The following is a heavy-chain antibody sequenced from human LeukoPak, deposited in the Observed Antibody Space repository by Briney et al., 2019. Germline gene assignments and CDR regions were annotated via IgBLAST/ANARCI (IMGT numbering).Heavy chain of an antibody. D-gene: IGHD6-13*01. V-gene: IGHV4-39*07. J-gene: IGHJ6*03. CDR1: GGSISSSSYY. CDR3: ARRPLASSSRDYYYYMDV. CDR2: IYYSGST. Sequence: SETLSLTCTVSGGSISSSSYYWGWIRQPPGKGLEWIGSIYYSGSTYYNPSLKSRVTISVDTSKNQFSLKLSSVTAADTAVYYCARRPLASSSRDYYYYMDVWGKGTTVTVSS.